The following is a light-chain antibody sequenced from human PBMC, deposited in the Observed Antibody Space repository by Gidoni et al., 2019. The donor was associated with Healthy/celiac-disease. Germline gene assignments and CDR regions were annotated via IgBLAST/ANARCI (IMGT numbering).Light chain of an antibody. V-gene: IGKV1-39*01. J-gene: IGKJ2*01. CDR2: AAS. CDR1: PSISSY. CDR3: QQSYSTPLVT. Sequence: DIQMTQSPSSLSASVGDRVTITCRASPSISSYLNWYQQKPGKAPKLLIYAASSLQSGVPSRFSGSGSGTDFTLTISSLKPEDFATYYCQQSYSTPLVTFGQGTKLEIK.